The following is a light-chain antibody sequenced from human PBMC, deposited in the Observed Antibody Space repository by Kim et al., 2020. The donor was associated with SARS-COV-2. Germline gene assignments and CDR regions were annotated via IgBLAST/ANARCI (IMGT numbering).Light chain of an antibody. Sequence: EIVLTQSPGTLSLSPGETATLSCRASQSVSANYLAWFQKKPGQAPRLLIYGPSDRATGVPDRFRGSGSGTDFTLTISRLEPEDFAMYYCQQYGGSPAAYSCGQGTKLEI. CDR2: GPS. V-gene: IGKV3-20*01. J-gene: IGKJ2*03. CDR3: QQYGGSPAAYS. CDR1: QSVSANY.